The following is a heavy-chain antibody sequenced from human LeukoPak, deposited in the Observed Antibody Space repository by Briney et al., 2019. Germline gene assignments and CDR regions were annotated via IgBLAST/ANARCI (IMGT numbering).Heavy chain of an antibody. CDR2: IYGDGRT. J-gene: IGHJ4*02. CDR3: ARGRGLGVVSPYFDY. V-gene: IGHV3-53*01. Sequence: GGSLRLSCVVSGFSVSNNYIIWVRQAPGNGLERVSVIYGDGRTSHSASVRGRFTISRDNSKNIVSLQMNNLRAEDTAVYYCARGRGLGVVSPYFDYWGQGTLVAVSS. D-gene: IGHD3-3*01. CDR1: GFSVSNNY.